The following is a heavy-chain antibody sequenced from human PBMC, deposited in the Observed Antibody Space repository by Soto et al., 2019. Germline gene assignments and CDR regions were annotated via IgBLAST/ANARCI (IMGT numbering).Heavy chain of an antibody. Sequence: KTSETLSLTCTVSGGSISSGGYYWSWIRQHPGKGLEWIGYIYYSGSTYYNPSLKSRVTISVDTSKNQFSLKLSSVTAADTAVYYCARGTYYYDSSGYEPLDYWGQGTLVTVSS. CDR2: IYYSGST. CDR3: ARGTYYYDSSGYEPLDY. V-gene: IGHV4-31*03. J-gene: IGHJ4*02. D-gene: IGHD3-22*01. CDR1: GGSISSGGYY.